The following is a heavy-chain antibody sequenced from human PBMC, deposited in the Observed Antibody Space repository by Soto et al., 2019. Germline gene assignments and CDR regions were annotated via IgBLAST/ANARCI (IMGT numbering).Heavy chain of an antibody. J-gene: IGHJ6*02. CDR3: RRSSRYSTDV. CDR1: GASIRSSAY. CDR2: IYSIGNT. Sequence: LSLTCTVSGASIRSSAYWGWIRQPPGKGLEWIGSIYSIGNTYYNPSLKSGVTISADTSKNQFSLNLISVTAADTAVYYCRRSSRYSTDVWGQGITVTSP. D-gene: IGHD6-19*01. V-gene: IGHV4-39*01.